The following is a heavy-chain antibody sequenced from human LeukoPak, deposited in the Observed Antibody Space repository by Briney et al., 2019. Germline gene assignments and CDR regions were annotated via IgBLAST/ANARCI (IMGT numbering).Heavy chain of an antibody. CDR3: ARGLGKETFFDY. Sequence: SETLSLTCTVSGGSISSYYWSWIRQPLGKGLEWIGYIYYSESTNYNPSLKSRVTISVDTSKNQFSLKLSSVTAADTAVYYCARGLGKETFFDYWAREPWSPSPQ. CDR1: GGSISSYY. D-gene: IGHD6-19*01. V-gene: IGHV4-59*01. CDR2: IYYSEST. J-gene: IGHJ4*02.